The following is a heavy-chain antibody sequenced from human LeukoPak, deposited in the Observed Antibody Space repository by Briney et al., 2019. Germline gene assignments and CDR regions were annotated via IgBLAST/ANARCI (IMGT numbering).Heavy chain of an antibody. D-gene: IGHD6-6*01. V-gene: IGHV4-34*01. Sequence: SETLSLTCAVYGGSFSGYYWSWIRQPPGKGLEWIGEINHSGSTNYNPSLKSRVTISVDTSKNQFSLKLSSVTAADTAVYYCARVGSSTIDYWGQGTLVTVPS. J-gene: IGHJ4*02. CDR2: INHSGST. CDR3: ARVGSSTIDY. CDR1: GGSFSGYY.